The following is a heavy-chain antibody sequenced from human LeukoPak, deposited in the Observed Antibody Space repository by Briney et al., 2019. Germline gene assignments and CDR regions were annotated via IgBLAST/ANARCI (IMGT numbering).Heavy chain of an antibody. D-gene: IGHD3-16*01. V-gene: IGHV4-59*01. J-gene: IGHJ4*02. CDR3: ARDRSLGIIDY. CDR1: GDSISSYY. CDR2: IYYSGTT. Sequence: SETLSLTCIVSGDSISSYYWSWIRQPPGKGLEWIGCIYYSGTTKYNPSLKSRVTISVDASKNHFSLNLTPVTAADTAVYYRARDRSLGIIDYWGQGTLVTVSS.